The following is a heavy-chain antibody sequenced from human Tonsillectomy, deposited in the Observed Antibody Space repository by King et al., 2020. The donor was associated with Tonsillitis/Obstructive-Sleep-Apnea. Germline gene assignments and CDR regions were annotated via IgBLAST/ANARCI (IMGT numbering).Heavy chain of an antibody. D-gene: IGHD2-2*01. CDR3: ARAPTREVPPAMDFDY. V-gene: IGHV6-1*01. CDR2: TYYKSKWNN. CDR1: GDSVSSNSAA. Sequence: VQLQQSGPGLVKPSQTLSLTCAISGDSVSSNSAAWNWIRQSPSRGLEWLGRTYYKSKWNNDYAVSVKSRITINPDTSKNQFSLQLNSVTPEDTAVYHCARAPTREVPPAMDFDYWGQGTLVTVSS. J-gene: IGHJ4*02.